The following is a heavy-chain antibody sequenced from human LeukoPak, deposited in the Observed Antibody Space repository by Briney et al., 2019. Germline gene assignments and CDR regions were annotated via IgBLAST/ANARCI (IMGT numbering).Heavy chain of an antibody. Sequence: ASVKVSCKASGGTFSSYAISWVRQAPGQGLEWMGGIIPIFGTANYAQKLQGRVTITADESTSAAYMELSSLRSEDTAVYYCARGEYDYVWGSYYDGYYFDYWGQGTLVTVSS. J-gene: IGHJ4*02. D-gene: IGHD3-16*01. CDR3: ARGEYDYVWGSYYDGYYFDY. CDR2: IIPIFGTA. V-gene: IGHV1-69*13. CDR1: GGTFSSYA.